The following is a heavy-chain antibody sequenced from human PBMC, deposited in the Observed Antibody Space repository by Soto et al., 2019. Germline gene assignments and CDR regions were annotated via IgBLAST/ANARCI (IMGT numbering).Heavy chain of an antibody. CDR2: ISTSGRTI. V-gene: IGHV3-48*03. D-gene: IGHD3-16*01. J-gene: IGHJ5*02. CDR3: ARQPAHVYEASPKWFDP. CDR1: GFTFSSYE. Sequence: GGSLRLSCTASGFTFSSYEMSWVRQAPGKGLEWISYISTSGRTIFDAGSVKGRFTISRDNTRNTLFLQMDSLRPEDTAVYYCARQPAHVYEASPKWFDPWGQGTLVTVSS.